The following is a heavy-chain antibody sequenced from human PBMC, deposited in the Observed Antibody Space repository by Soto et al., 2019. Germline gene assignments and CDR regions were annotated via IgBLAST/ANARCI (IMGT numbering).Heavy chain of an antibody. CDR1: GGSVSSGSYY. CDR3: GRATSVAKMGDY. V-gene: IGHV4-61*01. J-gene: IGHJ4*02. Sequence: QVQLQESGPGLVKPSETLSLTCTVSGGSVSSGSYYWSWIRQPPGKGLEGIGYIEYSGSTNYHPSLEGRGNQSVDTAKNQVALELSSVTAADTAGYYCGRATSVAKMGDYWGQGTLVTVSS. CDR2: IEYSGST. D-gene: IGHD3-16*01.